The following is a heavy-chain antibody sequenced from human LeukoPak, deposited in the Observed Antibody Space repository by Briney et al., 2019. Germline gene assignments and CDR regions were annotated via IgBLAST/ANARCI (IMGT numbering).Heavy chain of an antibody. D-gene: IGHD3-22*01. V-gene: IGHV4-31*03. CDR3: AREGTTENDGMIAFDY. CDR2: IYYSGST. J-gene: IGHJ4*02. CDR1: GGSISSGGYY. Sequence: MSSETLSLTCTVSGGSISSGGYYWSWIRQHPGKGLEWIGYIYYSGSTYYNPSLKSRVTISVDASKNQFSLKLSSVTAADTAVYYCAREGTTENDGMIAFDYWGQGTLVTVSS.